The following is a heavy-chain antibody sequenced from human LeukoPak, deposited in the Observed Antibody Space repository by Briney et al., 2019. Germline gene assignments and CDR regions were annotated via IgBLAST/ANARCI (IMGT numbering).Heavy chain of an antibody. D-gene: IGHD2-2*01. CDR2: IYDGGRT. Sequence: SETLSLTCSVSGGSISNYYWTWIRQPPGEGLEWIGYIYDGGRTYYNPSLRSRVTISVAMSKNQFFLKLSSVTTADTAMYFRARGDCRSTSCFAGTEYWGQGTLVTVSS. CDR1: GGSISNYY. J-gene: IGHJ4*02. CDR3: ARGDCRSTSCFAGTEY. V-gene: IGHV4-59*01.